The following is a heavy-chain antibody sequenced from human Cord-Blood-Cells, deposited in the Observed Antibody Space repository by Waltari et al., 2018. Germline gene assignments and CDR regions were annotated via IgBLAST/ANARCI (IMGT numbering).Heavy chain of an antibody. Sequence: EVQLLESGGGLVQPGGSLRLSCAASGFTFSSYAMSWVRQAPGEGLEWVSAISGSGGSTYYADSVKGRFTISRDNSKNTLYLQMNSLRAEDTAVYYCAKWVSSSSKYNWFDPWGQGTLVTVSS. CDR3: AKWVSSSSKYNWFDP. V-gene: IGHV3-23*01. CDR1: GFTFSSYA. J-gene: IGHJ5*02. CDR2: ISGSGGST. D-gene: IGHD6-6*01.